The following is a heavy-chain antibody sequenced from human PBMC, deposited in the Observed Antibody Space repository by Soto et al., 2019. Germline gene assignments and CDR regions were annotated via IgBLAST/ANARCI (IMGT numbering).Heavy chain of an antibody. CDR2: LNPKSGGT. Sequence: GASVKVSCKASGYTFTSYGMSWVRQAPGQGLEWMGWLNPKSGGTNYAQKFQGRVTMTRDTSISTAYMELSRLRSDDTAVYYCARVLFSRSALDYLGQGTLVTVSS. CDR1: GYTFTSYG. J-gene: IGHJ4*02. V-gene: IGHV1-2*02. CDR3: ARVLFSRSALDY. D-gene: IGHD3-3*01.